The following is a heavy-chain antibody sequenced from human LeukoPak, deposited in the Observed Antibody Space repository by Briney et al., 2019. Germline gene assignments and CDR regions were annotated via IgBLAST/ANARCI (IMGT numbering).Heavy chain of an antibody. CDR3: ANEGTTPPYYYYYMDV. Sequence: PGRSLRLSCAASGFTFSSYGMHWVRQAPGKGLEWVAVIWYDGSNKYYADSVKGRFTISRDNSKNTLYLQMNSLRAEDTAVYYCANEGTTPPYYYYYMDVWGKGTTVTVSS. D-gene: IGHD2-2*01. V-gene: IGHV3-33*06. CDR1: GFTFSSYG. J-gene: IGHJ6*03. CDR2: IWYDGSNK.